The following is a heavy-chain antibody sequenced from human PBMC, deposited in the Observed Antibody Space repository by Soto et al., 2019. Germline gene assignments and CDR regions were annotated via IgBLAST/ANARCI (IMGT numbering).Heavy chain of an antibody. CDR3: ARGGGTRAFDI. CDR1: GGSISSGGYY. Sequence: SETLSLTCTVSGGSISSGGYYWSWIRQHPGEGLEWIGYIYYSGSTYYNPSLKSRVTISVDTSKNQFSLKLSSVTAADTAVYYCARGGGTRAFDIWGQGTMVTVSS. D-gene: IGHD2-15*01. CDR2: IYYSGST. V-gene: IGHV4-31*03. J-gene: IGHJ3*02.